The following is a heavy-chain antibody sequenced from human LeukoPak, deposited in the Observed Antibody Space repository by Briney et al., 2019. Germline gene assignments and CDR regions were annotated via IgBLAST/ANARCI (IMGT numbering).Heavy chain of an antibody. Sequence: ASVKVSCKVSGYTFTDYYMHWVQQAPGKGLEWMGLVDPEDGETIYAEKFQGRVTITADTSTDTAYMELSSLRSEDTAVYYCARGTRSIAAAATRVYYFDYWGQGTLVTVSS. D-gene: IGHD6-13*01. CDR3: ARGTRSIAAAATRVYYFDY. CDR1: GYTFTDYY. J-gene: IGHJ4*02. V-gene: IGHV1-69-2*01. CDR2: VDPEDGET.